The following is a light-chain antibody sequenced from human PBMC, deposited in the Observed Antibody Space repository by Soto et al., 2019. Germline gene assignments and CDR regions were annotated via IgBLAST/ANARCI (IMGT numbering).Light chain of an antibody. V-gene: IGKV3-15*01. CDR2: DAS. Sequence: EVVMTQSPATLAVFPGERATLSCRASQSVSNYLAWYHQKPGQAPRLLIFDASTRATGIPVRFSGRGSGTEFTLTISSLQSEDFAVYYCQQYNIWPYTFGQGTKLEIK. CDR3: QQYNIWPYT. J-gene: IGKJ2*01. CDR1: QSVSNY.